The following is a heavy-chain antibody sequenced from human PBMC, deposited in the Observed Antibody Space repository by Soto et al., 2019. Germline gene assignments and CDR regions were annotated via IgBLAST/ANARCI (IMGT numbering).Heavy chain of an antibody. V-gene: IGHV3-33*01. CDR1: GFTFSSYG. CDR2: IWYDGSNK. D-gene: IGHD6-25*01. CDR3: AGARSAADSNWFDP. J-gene: IGHJ5*02. Sequence: QVQLVESGGGVVQPGRSLRLSCAASGFTFSSYGMHWVRQAPGKGLEWVAVIWYDGSNKYYADSVKGRFTISRDNSKNTLYLQMNSLRAEDTAVYYCAGARSAADSNWFDPWGQGTLVTVSS.